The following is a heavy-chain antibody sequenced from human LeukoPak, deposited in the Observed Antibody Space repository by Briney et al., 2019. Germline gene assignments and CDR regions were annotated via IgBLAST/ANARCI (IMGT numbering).Heavy chain of an antibody. CDR3: AREGDVSGSYYNY. J-gene: IGHJ4*02. CDR2: IHHSGST. Sequence: PSETLSLTCDVSGVSISSSNRWSWVRQPPGKGLEWIGEIHHSGSTNYNPSLKSRVTISVDKSKNQFSLNLNSVTAADTAVYYCAREGDVSGSYYNYWGQGILVTVSS. V-gene: IGHV4-4*02. CDR1: GVSISSSNR. D-gene: IGHD3-10*01.